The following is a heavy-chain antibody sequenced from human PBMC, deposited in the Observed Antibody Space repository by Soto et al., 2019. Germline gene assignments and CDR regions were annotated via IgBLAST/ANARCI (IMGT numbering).Heavy chain of an antibody. D-gene: IGHD5-18*01. CDR1: GGSISGYY. Sequence: LRETLSLTCTVSGGSISGYYWSWIRQPPGKGLEWIGYIYYSGSTNYNPSLKSRVTISVDTSKNQFSLKLSSVTAADTAVYYCASQRTTWIQRWSFDYWRQGTLVTVSS. V-gene: IGHV4-59*08. CDR3: ASQRTTWIQRWSFDY. CDR2: IYYSGST. J-gene: IGHJ4*02.